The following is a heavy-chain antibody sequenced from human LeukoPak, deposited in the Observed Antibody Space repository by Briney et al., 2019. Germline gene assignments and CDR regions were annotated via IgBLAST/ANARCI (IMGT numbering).Heavy chain of an antibody. V-gene: IGHV1-69*04. J-gene: IGHJ4*02. Sequence: SVKVSCKASGGTFSSYAISWVRQAPGQGLEWMGRIIPILGIANYAQKFQGRVTITADKSTSTAYMELSSLRSEDTAVYYCARRYGSGSYSFDYWGQGTLVTVSS. D-gene: IGHD3-10*01. CDR2: IIPILGIA. CDR3: ARRYGSGSYSFDY. CDR1: GGTFSSYA.